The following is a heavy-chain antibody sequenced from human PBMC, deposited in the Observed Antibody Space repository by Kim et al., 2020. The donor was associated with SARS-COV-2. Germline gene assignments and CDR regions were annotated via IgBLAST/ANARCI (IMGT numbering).Heavy chain of an antibody. V-gene: IGHV4-59*08. CDR3: ARLGTWNAFDI. D-gene: IGHD1-7*01. Sequence: SETLSLTCTVSGGSISSYYWSWIRQPPGKGLEWIGYIYYSGSTNYNPSLKSRVTISVDTSKNQFSLKLSSLTAADTAVYYCARLGTWNAFDIWGQGTMVTVSS. CDR1: GGSISSYY. CDR2: IYYSGST. J-gene: IGHJ3*02.